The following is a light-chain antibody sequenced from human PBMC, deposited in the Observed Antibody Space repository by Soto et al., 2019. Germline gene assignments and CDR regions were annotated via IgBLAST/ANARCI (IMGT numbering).Light chain of an antibody. CDR2: AAS. Sequence: EIVMTQSPATLSVSPGDRATLSCRASQSVSSNLAWYQQKPGQAPWLLIFAASTRATGVPARFSGSGSGTDFTLTISSLQSEDFAVYYCHQYDNWPLTWTFAQGTKVDIK. CDR1: QSVSSN. J-gene: IGKJ1*01. CDR3: HQYDNWPLTWT. V-gene: IGKV3-15*01.